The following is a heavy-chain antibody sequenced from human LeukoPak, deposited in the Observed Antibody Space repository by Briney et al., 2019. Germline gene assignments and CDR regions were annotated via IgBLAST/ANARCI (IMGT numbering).Heavy chain of an antibody. V-gene: IGHV4-59*11. CDR3: AREKYYDFWSGPSSRWFDP. J-gene: IGHJ5*02. Sequence: KPSETLSLTCTVSGGSISSHYWSWIRQPPGKRLEWIGYIYYSGSTNYNPSLKSRVTISVDTSKNQFSLKLSSVTAADTAVYYCAREKYYDFWSGPSSRWFDPWGQGTLSPSPQ. CDR2: IYYSGST. D-gene: IGHD3-3*01. CDR1: GGSISSHY.